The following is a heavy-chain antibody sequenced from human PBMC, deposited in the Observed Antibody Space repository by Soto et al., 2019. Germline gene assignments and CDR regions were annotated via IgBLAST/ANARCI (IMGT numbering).Heavy chain of an antibody. CDR2: ISASGGST. D-gene: IGHD6-13*01. CDR1: GFTFSSYA. J-gene: IGHJ4*02. Sequence: GGSLRLSCAASGFTFSSYAMSWVRRAPGKGLEWVSAISASGGSTYYADSVKGRFTISRDNSKNTLYVQMNSLRAEDTAVYYCATRAAAGTLHYWGQGTLVTVSS. CDR3: ATRAAAGTLHY. V-gene: IGHV3-23*01.